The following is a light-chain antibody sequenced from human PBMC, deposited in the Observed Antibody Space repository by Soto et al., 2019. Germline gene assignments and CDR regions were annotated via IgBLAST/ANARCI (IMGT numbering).Light chain of an antibody. Sequence: DIDMTQSPSSLSASVGDRVTITCRASQGISNYLAWYQQKPGKVPKLLIYAAFTLQSGVPSRFSGSGSGTDFTLTISSLEPEDVAAYYCQKYNDAPRTFGPGTKVDIK. CDR1: QGISNY. CDR2: AAF. V-gene: IGKV1-27*01. CDR3: QKYNDAPRT. J-gene: IGKJ3*01.